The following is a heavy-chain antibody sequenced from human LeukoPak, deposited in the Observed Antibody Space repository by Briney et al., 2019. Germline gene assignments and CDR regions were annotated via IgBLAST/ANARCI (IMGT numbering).Heavy chain of an antibody. CDR3: ARLTGDRDWFDP. CDR2: INPNSGGT. J-gene: IGHJ5*02. CDR1: GYTFTGYY. V-gene: IGHV1-2*02. D-gene: IGHD7-27*01. Sequence: ATVKVSCKASGYTFTGYYLHWVRQAPGQGLEWMGWINPNSGGTNYAQKFQGRVTMTRDTSIRTAYMELSRLRSDDTAVYYCARLTGDRDWFDPWGQGTLVTVSS.